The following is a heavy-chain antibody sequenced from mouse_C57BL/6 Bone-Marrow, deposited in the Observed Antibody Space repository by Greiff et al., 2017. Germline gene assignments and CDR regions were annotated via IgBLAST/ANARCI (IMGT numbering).Heavy chain of an antibody. J-gene: IGHJ2*01. CDR3: ARRAPFYYAHSYYFDY. D-gene: IGHD2-1*01. CDR2: INPNSGST. Sequence: QVQLQQSGAELVKPGASVKLSCKASGYTFTSYWMHWVKQRPGQGLEWIGMINPNSGSTNYNEKFKSKATLTVDKSSSTAYMQLSSLTSEDSAVYYCARRAPFYYAHSYYFDYWGQGTTLTVSS. V-gene: IGHV1-64*01. CDR1: GYTFTSYW.